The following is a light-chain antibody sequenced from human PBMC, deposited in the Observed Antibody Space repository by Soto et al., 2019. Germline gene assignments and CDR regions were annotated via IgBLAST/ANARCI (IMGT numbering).Light chain of an antibody. V-gene: IGLV1-40*01. Sequence: QSVLTQPPSVSGAPGQRVTISCTGSSSNIGAGYDVHWYQQLPGTAPKLLIYGNSNRPSGVPDRFSGSKSGTSASLAITGLQAEDEADYYRQSYDGSLSALFGGGTKLTVL. CDR3: QSYDGSLSAL. CDR2: GNS. CDR1: SSNIGAGYD. J-gene: IGLJ3*02.